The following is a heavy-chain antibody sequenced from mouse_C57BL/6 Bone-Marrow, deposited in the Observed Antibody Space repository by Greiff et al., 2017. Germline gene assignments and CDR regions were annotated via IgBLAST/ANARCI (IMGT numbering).Heavy chain of an antibody. D-gene: IGHD2-1*01. J-gene: IGHJ4*01. CDR1: YTFSRRVH. Sequence: VQLQQSGPELARPWASVKISCQAFYTFSRRVHFAIRDTNSWMRWVKQGRGHGLDWIGAMYPGNGDTSYNQKFKGTATLTADKSSSTAYMQLSSLTSEDSAVYYCAIYGNYAAMDYWGKGTSVTVAS. CDR2: GHGLDWIG. V-gene: IGHV1-87*01. CDR3: SEDSAVYYCAIYGNYAAMDY.